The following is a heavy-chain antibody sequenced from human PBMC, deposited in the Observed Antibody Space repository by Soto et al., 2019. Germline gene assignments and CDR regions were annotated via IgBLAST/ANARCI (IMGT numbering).Heavy chain of an antibody. J-gene: IGHJ6*02. CDR2: INPNSGDT. D-gene: IGHD6-13*01. V-gene: IGHV1-2*02. Sequence: ASVKVSCKASGYTFTGYYVHWVRQAPGQGLEWMGWINPNSGDTYRAQRFQGRVTMKRDTSIGTAYMELRGLTSDDTAEYYCAKGGAIAAAGNRVYLYNAMDVWGQGTTVTVYS. CDR1: GYTFTGYY. CDR3: AKGGAIAAAGNRVYLYNAMDV.